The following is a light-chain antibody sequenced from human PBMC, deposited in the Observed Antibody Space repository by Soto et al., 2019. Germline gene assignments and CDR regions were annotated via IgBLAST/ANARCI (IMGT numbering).Light chain of an antibody. V-gene: IGLV2-8*01. CDR1: SSDVGGYNY. CDR3: TSYAGSNNVV. CDR2: DVN. Sequence: QSALTQPPSASGSPGQSVTISCTGTSSDVGGYNYVSWYQQHPGKAPKLMIYDVNKRPSGVPDRFSGSKSGNTASLTVSGLQAEEEADYYCTSYAGSNNVVFGGGTKLTVL. J-gene: IGLJ2*01.